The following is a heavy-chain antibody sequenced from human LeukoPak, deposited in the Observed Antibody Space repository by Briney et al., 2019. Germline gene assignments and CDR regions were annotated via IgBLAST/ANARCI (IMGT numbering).Heavy chain of an antibody. V-gene: IGHV4-38-2*02. CDR3: ARGLTYPYYYYMDV. D-gene: IGHD2-2*01. J-gene: IGHJ6*03. Sequence: SETLSLTCTVSGYSISSGYYWGWIRQPPGKGLEWIGSIYHSGSTYYNPSLKSRVTISVDTSKNQFSLKLSSVTAADTAVYYCARGLTYPYYYYMDVWGKGTTVTVSS. CDR1: GYSISSGYY. CDR2: IYHSGST.